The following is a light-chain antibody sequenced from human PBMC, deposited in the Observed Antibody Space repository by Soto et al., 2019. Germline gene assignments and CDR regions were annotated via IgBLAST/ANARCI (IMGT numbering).Light chain of an antibody. CDR2: AAS. CDR1: QGVSSY. CDR3: QQYYSYPRT. J-gene: IGKJ1*01. Sequence: AIRMTQSPSSLSASTGDRVTITCRASQGVSSYLAWYQQKPGKAPKLLIYAASTLQSGVPSRFSGSGSGTDFTLTINCLQSEDFAIYYCQQYYSYPRTFGQGTRVEIK. V-gene: IGKV1-8*01.